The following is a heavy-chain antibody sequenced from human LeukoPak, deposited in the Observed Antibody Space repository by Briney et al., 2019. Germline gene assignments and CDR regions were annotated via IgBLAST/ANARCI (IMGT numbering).Heavy chain of an antibody. Sequence: GESLKISCKGSGYTFTTCRIGWVRQMAGQGLEWIGIIYPGDSDTRYSPSFQGQVTISADKSISTAYLQWTSLKASDTAMYYCARRDTGFEFFDSWGQGTLVTVSS. CDR3: ARRDTGFEFFDS. CDR1: GYTFTTCR. CDR2: IYPGDSDT. D-gene: IGHD5-12*01. J-gene: IGHJ4*02. V-gene: IGHV5-51*01.